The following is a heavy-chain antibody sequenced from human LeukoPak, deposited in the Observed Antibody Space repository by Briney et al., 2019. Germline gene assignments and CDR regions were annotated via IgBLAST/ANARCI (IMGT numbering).Heavy chain of an antibody. Sequence: SETLSLTCAVYGGSFSGYYWSWIRQPPGKGLEWIGEINHSGSTYYNPSLKSRVTISVDTSKNQFSLKLSSVTAADTAVYYCARDLGGTGWFDPWGQGALVTVSS. CDR1: GGSFSGYY. V-gene: IGHV4-34*01. CDR3: ARDLGGTGWFDP. J-gene: IGHJ5*02. CDR2: INHSGST. D-gene: IGHD3-16*01.